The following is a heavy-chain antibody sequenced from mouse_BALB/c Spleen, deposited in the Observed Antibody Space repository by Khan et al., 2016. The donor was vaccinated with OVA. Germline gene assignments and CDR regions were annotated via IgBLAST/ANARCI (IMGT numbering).Heavy chain of an antibody. V-gene: IGHV5-17*02. CDR1: GFTFSSFG. J-gene: IGHJ1*01. D-gene: IGHD1-1*01. Sequence: EVGLGGSGGGLVQPGGSRKLSCAASGFTFSSFGMHWVRQAPEKGLEWVAYIRSGSSSIYYADTVKGRFTIPRDTPKNTLFLQLTSLRTEDTAMYSCAAYGWEDWGPGTTVTVSS. CDR3: AAYGWED. CDR2: IRSGSSSI.